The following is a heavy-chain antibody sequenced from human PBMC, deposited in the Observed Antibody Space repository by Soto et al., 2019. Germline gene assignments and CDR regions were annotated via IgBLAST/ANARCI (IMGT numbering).Heavy chain of an antibody. CDR2: ISHDGGDE. J-gene: IGHJ5*02. V-gene: IGHV3-30*04. D-gene: IGHD3-22*01. CDR1: GFTFSAYA. CDR3: ARGMRYYDNTGLDNWFDP. Sequence: QVQLVESGGGVVQPGTSLRLSCATSGFTFSAYALHWVRQAPGKSLEWVTFISHDGGDERYADSVKGRFTISRDSSTNTLYLQMNSLRVEDTAIYYCARGMRYYDNTGLDNWFDPWGQGNLVTVSS.